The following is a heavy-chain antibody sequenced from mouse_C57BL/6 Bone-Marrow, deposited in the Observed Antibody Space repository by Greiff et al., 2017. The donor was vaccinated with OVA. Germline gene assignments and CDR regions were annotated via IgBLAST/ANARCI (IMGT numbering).Heavy chain of an antibody. D-gene: IGHD2-3*01. CDR3: ARGGYYFYWYFDV. CDR1: GYSITSGYD. J-gene: IGHJ1*03. Sequence: EVQLKESGPGMVKPSQSLSLTCTVTGYSITSGYDWHWIRHFPGNKLEWMGYISYSGSTNYNPSLKSRISITHDTSKNHFFLKLNSVTTEDTATYYCARGGYYFYWYFDVWGTGTTVTVSS. V-gene: IGHV3-1*01. CDR2: ISYSGST.